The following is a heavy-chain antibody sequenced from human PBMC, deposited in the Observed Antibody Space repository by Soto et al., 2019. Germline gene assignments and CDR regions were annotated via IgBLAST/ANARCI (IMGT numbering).Heavy chain of an antibody. Sequence: QVQLEQSGAEVKKPGSSVKVSCKTSGGPFSSYAISWVRQAPGRGLEWMGGIIPIFDITNHAQKFQGRVTISADKSTSTALMELSSLTSEDSAVYYCARGGEHSFGSRYDYYDMDVWSQGTAVTV. CDR1: GGPFSSYA. D-gene: IGHD5-18*01. CDR2: IIPIFDIT. CDR3: ARGGEHSFGSRYDYYDMDV. V-gene: IGHV1-69*17. J-gene: IGHJ6*02.